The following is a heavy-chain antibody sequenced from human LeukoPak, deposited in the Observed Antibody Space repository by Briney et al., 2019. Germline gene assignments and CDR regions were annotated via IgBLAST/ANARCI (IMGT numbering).Heavy chain of an antibody. J-gene: IGHJ6*03. D-gene: IGHD1-1*01. Sequence: RASVKVSCKASGYTFTSYDINWVRQAPGQGLEWMGWMNPNSGSTGYAQKFQGRVTITRNTSISTAYMELSSLRSEDTAVYYCARGYESWNLLYYYYMDVWGKGTTVTVSS. CDR2: MNPNSGST. CDR1: GYTFTSYD. CDR3: ARGYESWNLLYYYYMDV. V-gene: IGHV1-8*03.